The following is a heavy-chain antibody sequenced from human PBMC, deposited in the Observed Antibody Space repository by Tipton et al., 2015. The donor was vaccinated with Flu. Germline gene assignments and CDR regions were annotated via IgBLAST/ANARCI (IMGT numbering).Heavy chain of an antibody. D-gene: IGHD1-14*01. CDR1: GYSISSGYY. J-gene: IGHJ4*02. V-gene: IGHV4-61*02. Sequence: TLSLTCAVSGYSISSGYYWSWIRQPAGKGLEWIGRIYTSGSTNYNPSLESRVTMSVDTSKNQFSLKLSSVTAADTAVYYCARDVNHHQMDAGVFDYWGQGTLVTVSS. CDR3: ARDVNHHQMDAGVFDY. CDR2: IYTSGST.